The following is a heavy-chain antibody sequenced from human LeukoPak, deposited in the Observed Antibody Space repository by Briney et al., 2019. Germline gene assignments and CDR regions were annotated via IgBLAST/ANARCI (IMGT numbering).Heavy chain of an antibody. CDR2: INHSGST. CDR1: GGSFSGYY. Sequence: SETLSLTCAVYGGSFSGYYWSWIRQPPGKGLEWIGEINHSGSTNYNPSLKSRVTISVDTSKNQFSLKLSSVTAADTAVYYCARDPRHSSSREIYYYGMDVWGQGTTVTVSS. D-gene: IGHD6-13*01. V-gene: IGHV4-34*01. J-gene: IGHJ6*02. CDR3: ARDPRHSSSREIYYYGMDV.